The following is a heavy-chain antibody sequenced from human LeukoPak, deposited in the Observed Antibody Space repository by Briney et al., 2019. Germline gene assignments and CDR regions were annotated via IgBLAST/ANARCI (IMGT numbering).Heavy chain of an antibody. J-gene: IGHJ4*02. CDR3: ARGGSYYYYFDY. D-gene: IGHD1-26*01. V-gene: IGHV4-59*01. CDR2: IYYSGST. CDR1: GGSISSYY. Sequence: KPSETLSLTCTVSGGSISSYYWSWIRQPPGKGLEWIGYIYYSGSTNYNPSLKSRVTISVDTSKNQFSLKLSSVTAADTAMYYCARGGSYYYYFDYWGQGTLVTVSS.